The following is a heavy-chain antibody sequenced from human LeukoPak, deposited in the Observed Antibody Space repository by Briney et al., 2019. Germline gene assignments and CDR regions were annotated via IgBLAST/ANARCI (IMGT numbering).Heavy chain of an antibody. Sequence: GGSLRLSCAASGFTFSSYAMTWVRQAPGKGLEWVSTISDSGARTNYADSAKGRFTISRDNAKNPLYLQMNSLRAEDTAVYYCARGVVLGNWFDPWGQGTLVTVSS. CDR2: ISDSGART. V-gene: IGHV3-23*01. D-gene: IGHD2-2*01. CDR3: ARGVVLGNWFDP. CDR1: GFTFSSYA. J-gene: IGHJ5*02.